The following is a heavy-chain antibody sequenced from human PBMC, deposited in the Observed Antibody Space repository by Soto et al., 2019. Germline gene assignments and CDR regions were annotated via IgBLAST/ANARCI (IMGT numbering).Heavy chain of an antibody. Sequence: GESLKISCKGSGYYFPGYSIGWVRQMPGKGLEWMGIFYPGDSDTRYSPSFQGQVTISADRSISPAYLQWSSLKPSDTAMYYCARQGNGAEGFDYWGQGTLVTVSS. D-gene: IGHD4-17*01. J-gene: IGHJ4*02. CDR1: GYYFPGYS. V-gene: IGHV5-51*01. CDR3: ARQGNGAEGFDY. CDR2: FYPGDSDT.